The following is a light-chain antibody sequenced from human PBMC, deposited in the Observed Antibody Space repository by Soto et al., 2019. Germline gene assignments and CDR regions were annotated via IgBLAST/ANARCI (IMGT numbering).Light chain of an antibody. Sequence: EIVLTQSPGTLSLSPGERATLSCRASQSVSSSYLAWYQQKPGQAPRLLIYGASGKTTGIPERFSGSGSETDFTLTISRLEPEDFAVYYCQQYGSSLTWTFGQGTKVEIK. V-gene: IGKV3-20*01. J-gene: IGKJ1*01. CDR2: GAS. CDR3: QQYGSSLTWT. CDR1: QSVSSSY.